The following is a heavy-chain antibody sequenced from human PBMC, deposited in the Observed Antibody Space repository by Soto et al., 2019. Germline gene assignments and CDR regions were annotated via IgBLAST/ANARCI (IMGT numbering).Heavy chain of an antibody. CDR2: IYYSGST. Sequence: SETLSLTCTVSGGSISSYYWIWIRQPPGKGLEWIGYIYYSGSTNYNPSLKSRVTISVDTSKNQFSLKLSSVTAADTAVYYCASYSSGYGGFDYWGQGTLVTVSS. D-gene: IGHD3-22*01. CDR3: ASYSSGYGGFDY. J-gene: IGHJ4*02. CDR1: GGSISSYY. V-gene: IGHV4-59*01.